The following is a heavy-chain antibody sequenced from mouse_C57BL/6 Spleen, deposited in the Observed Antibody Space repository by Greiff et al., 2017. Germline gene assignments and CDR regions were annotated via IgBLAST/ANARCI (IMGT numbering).Heavy chain of an antibody. D-gene: IGHD1-1*01. Sequence: VKLVESGAELVRPGASVTLSCKASGYTFTDYEMHWVKQTPVHGLEWIGAIDPETGGTAYNQKFKGKAILTADKSSSTAYMELRSLTSEDSAVYYCTRANYYGSSYEYFDVWGTGTTVTVSS. CDR3: TRANYYGSSYEYFDV. CDR2: IDPETGGT. V-gene: IGHV1-15*01. CDR1: GYTFTDYE. J-gene: IGHJ1*03.